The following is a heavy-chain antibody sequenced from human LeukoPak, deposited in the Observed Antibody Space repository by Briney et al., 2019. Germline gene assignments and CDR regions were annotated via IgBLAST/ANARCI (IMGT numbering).Heavy chain of an antibody. V-gene: IGHV1-18*01. CDR2: ISAYNGNT. Sequence: ASVKVSCKASGYTFASYGISWVRQAPGQGLEWMGWISAYNGNTNYAQKLQGRVTMTTDTSTSTAYMELRSLRSDDTAVYYCARAGAMGSSWLGGWFDPWGQGTLVTVSS. J-gene: IGHJ5*02. CDR1: GYTFASYG. D-gene: IGHD6-13*01. CDR3: ARAGAMGSSWLGGWFDP.